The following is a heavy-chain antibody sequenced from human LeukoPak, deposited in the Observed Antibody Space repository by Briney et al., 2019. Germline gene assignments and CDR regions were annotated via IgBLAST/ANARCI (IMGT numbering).Heavy chain of an antibody. D-gene: IGHD3-10*01. V-gene: IGHV4-30-4*01. CDR2: IYYSGST. CDR1: GGSFSGYY. J-gene: IGHJ5*02. Sequence: PSETLSLTCAVYGGSFSGYYWSWIRQPPGKGLEWIGYIYYSGSTFYNPSLKSRITISVDTSKQRFSLKLSSVTAGDTAVYYCARVRRGTMVRGVSGWFDPWGQGTLVTVSS. CDR3: ARVRRGTMVRGVSGWFDP.